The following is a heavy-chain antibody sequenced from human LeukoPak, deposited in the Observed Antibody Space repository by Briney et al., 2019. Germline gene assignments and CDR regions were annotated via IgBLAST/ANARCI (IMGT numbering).Heavy chain of an antibody. CDR3: ARSSPHCSSTSCYNDAFDI. V-gene: IGHV3-21*01. CDR2: ISSSSSYI. Sequence: GGSLRLSCAASGCTFSSYSMNWVRQAPGKGLEWVSSISSSSSYIYYADSVKGRFTISRDNAKNSLYLQMNSLTAEDTAVYYCARSSPHCSSTSCYNDAFDIWGQGTMVTVSS. D-gene: IGHD2-2*02. CDR1: GCTFSSYS. J-gene: IGHJ3*02.